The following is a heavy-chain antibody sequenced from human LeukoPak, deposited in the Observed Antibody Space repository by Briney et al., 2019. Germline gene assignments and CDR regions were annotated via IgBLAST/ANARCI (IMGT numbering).Heavy chain of an antibody. CDR2: ISAYNGNT. V-gene: IGHV1-18*01. CDR3: AYDSSGYRVAAFDY. CDR1: GYTFTGYG. Sequence: ASVKVSCKASGYTFTGYGISWVRQAPGQGLEWMGWISAYNGNTNYAQKLQGRVTMTTDTSTSTAYMELRGLRSDDTAVYYCAYDSSGYRVAAFDYWGQGTLVTVSS. J-gene: IGHJ4*02. D-gene: IGHD3-22*01.